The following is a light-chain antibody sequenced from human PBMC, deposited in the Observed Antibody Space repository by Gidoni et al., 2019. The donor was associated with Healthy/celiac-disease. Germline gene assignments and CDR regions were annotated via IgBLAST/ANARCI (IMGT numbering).Light chain of an antibody. V-gene: IGLV1-51*02. CDR2: ENN. Sequence: QSVFTQPPSVSAAPGQKVTISCSESSSNIGNNYVSWYQQLPGTAPKLLIYENNKRPSGIPDRFSGSKSGTSATLGITGLQTGDEADYYCGTWDSSLSAVVFGGGTKLTVL. J-gene: IGLJ2*01. CDR3: GTWDSSLSAVV. CDR1: SSNIGNNY.